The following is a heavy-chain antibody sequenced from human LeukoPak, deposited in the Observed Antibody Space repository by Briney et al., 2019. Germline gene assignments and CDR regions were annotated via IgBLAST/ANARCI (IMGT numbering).Heavy chain of an antibody. Sequence: GGSLRLSCAASGFTFSTYAMTWVRQAPGKGLEWVSAISGGGTTTYYAASVKGRFTISRDNSKNTLYLQMNSLRAEDTAVYYCAKRNDPYYYDSSGSQSPAFDIWGQGSMVTVSS. CDR2: ISGGGTTT. J-gene: IGHJ3*02. CDR1: GFTFSTYA. CDR3: AKRNDPYYYDSSGSQSPAFDI. D-gene: IGHD3-22*01. V-gene: IGHV3-23*01.